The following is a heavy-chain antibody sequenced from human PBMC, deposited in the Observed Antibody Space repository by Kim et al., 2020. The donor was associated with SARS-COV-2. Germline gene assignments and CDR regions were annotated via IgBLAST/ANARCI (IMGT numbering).Heavy chain of an antibody. CDR1: GFTFSSYA. V-gene: IGHV3-64D*06. CDR3: VTYYYDSSGYYKGFAFDY. D-gene: IGHD3-22*01. J-gene: IGHJ4*02. CDR2: IRINGGST. Sequence: GGSLRLSCSASGFTFSSYAMYWVRQAPGKGLEYVSAIRINGGSTYYADSVKGRFTISRDNSKNTLYLQMSSLRAEDTAVYYFVTYYYDSSGYYKGFAFDYWGQRTPGTVSS.